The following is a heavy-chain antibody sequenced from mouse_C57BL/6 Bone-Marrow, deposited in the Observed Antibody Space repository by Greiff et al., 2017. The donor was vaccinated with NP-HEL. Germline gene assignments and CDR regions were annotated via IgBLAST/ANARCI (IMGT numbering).Heavy chain of an antibody. CDR2: IWTGGGT. V-gene: IGHV2-9-1*01. D-gene: IGHD1-1*01. CDR1: GFSLTSYA. Sequence: VKLQESGPGLVAPSQSLSITCTVSGFSLTSYAISWVRQPPGKGLEWLGVIWTGGGTNYNSALKSRLSISKDNSKSQVFLKMNSLQTDDTARYYCARTSYYYGSSSFDYWGQGTTLTVSS. J-gene: IGHJ2*01. CDR3: ARTSYYYGSSSFDY.